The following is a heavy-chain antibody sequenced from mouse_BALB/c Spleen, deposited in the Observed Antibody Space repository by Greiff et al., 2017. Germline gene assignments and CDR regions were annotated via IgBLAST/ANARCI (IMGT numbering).Heavy chain of an antibody. J-gene: IGHJ4*01. V-gene: IGHV3-8*02. CDR1: GDSITSGY. D-gene: IGHD2-1*01. Sequence: EVKLVESGPSLVKPSQTLSLTCSVTGDSITSGYWNWIRKFPGNKLEYMGYISYSGSTYYNPSLKSRISITRDTSKNQYYLQLNSVTTEDTATYYCARGYYGNYGAMDYWGQGTSVTVSS. CDR2: ISYSGST. CDR3: ARGYYGNYGAMDY.